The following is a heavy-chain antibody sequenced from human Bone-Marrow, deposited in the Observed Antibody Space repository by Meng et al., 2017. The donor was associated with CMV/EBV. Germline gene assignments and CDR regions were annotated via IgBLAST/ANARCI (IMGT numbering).Heavy chain of an antibody. CDR3: ARDGDIYDFWSGYSGMDV. D-gene: IGHD3-3*01. Sequence: GESLKISCAASGFTFDDYGMSWVRQAPGKGLEWVANIKQDGSEKYYVDSVKGRFTISRDNAKNSLYLQMNSLRAEDTAVYYCARDGDIYDFWSGYSGMDVWGQGTTVTVSS. CDR2: IKQDGSEK. J-gene: IGHJ6*02. CDR1: GFTFDDYG. V-gene: IGHV3-7*01.